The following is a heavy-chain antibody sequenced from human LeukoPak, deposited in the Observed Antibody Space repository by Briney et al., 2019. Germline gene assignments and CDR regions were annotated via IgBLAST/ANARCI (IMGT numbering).Heavy chain of an antibody. Sequence: GGSLRLSCAASGFTFSNYGMHWVRQAPGKGLEWVAFIRYDGNNKYYADSVKGRFTISRDNSKNTVYLQMNSLRPEDTAVYYCAKYSSSPQIDYWGQGTLVTVSS. D-gene: IGHD6-19*01. CDR3: AKYSSSPQIDY. J-gene: IGHJ4*02. V-gene: IGHV3-30*02. CDR1: GFTFSNYG. CDR2: IRYDGNNK.